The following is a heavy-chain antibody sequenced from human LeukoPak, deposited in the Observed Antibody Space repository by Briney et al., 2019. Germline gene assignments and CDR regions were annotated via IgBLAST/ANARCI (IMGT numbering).Heavy chain of an antibody. Sequence: GGSLGLSCAASGFTFSNAWMSWVRQAPGKGLEWVGRIKGKTDGGTTDYAVPVKGRFTISRDDSKNTLYLQMNSLKTEDTAVYYCTTPNGDWGQGTLVTVSS. CDR1: GFTFSNAW. CDR2: IKGKTDGGTT. CDR3: TTPNGD. J-gene: IGHJ4*02. D-gene: IGHD2-8*01. V-gene: IGHV3-15*01.